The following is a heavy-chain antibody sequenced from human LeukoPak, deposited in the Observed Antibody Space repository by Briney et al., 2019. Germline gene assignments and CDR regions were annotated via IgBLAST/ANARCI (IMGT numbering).Heavy chain of an antibody. CDR3: ARDRVNGYGSGTDAFDI. D-gene: IGHD3-10*01. CDR1: RDSMKSYY. CDR2: IYYTGST. J-gene: IGHJ3*02. V-gene: IGHV4-59*12. Sequence: SETLSLTCTVFRDSMKSYYWSWLRQPPGKGLEWIGYIYYTGSTDYNPSLKSRVTISVDTSRNQFSLKLTSLTAADTAVYYCARDRVNGYGSGTDAFDIWGQGTMVTVSS.